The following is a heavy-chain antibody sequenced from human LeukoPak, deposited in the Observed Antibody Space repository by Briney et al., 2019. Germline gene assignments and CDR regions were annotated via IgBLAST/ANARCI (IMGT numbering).Heavy chain of an antibody. Sequence: GGSLRLSCAASGFTFSSYAMSWVRQAPGKGLEWVSAISGSGGSTYYADSVKGRFTISTDNSKNTLYLQMNSLRAEDTAVYYCASSYYGSGSYYKVDYWGQGTLVTVSS. CDR2: ISGSGGST. J-gene: IGHJ4*02. CDR3: ASSYYGSGSYYKVDY. D-gene: IGHD3-10*01. V-gene: IGHV3-23*01. CDR1: GFTFSSYA.